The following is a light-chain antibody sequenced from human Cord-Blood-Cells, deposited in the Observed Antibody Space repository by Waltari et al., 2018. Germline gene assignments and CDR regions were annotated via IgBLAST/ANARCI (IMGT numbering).Light chain of an antibody. CDR1: KLGEKY. CDR3: QAWDSSTDPPGDVV. Sequence: SYELTPPPSVSVSPGPTASITCSGDKLGEKYACCNQKKPGQSPLLFIYQDSKRPSGIPERFSGSNSGNTATLTISGTPAMDEADYYCQAWDSSTDPPGDVVFGGGTKLTVL. CDR2: QDS. J-gene: IGLJ2*01. V-gene: IGLV3-1*01.